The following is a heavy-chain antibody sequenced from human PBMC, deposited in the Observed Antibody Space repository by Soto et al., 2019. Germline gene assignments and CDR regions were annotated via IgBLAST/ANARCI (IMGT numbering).Heavy chain of an antibody. V-gene: IGHV3-23*01. CDR3: AKDRGYCSSTSCYASFDY. D-gene: IGHD2-2*01. Sequence: GGSLRLSCAASGFTFSSYAMSWARQAPGKGLEWVSAISGSGGSTYYADSVKGRFTISRDNSKNTLYLQMNSLRAGDTAVYYCAKDRGYCSSTSCYASFDYWGQGTLVTVSS. J-gene: IGHJ4*02. CDR1: GFTFSSYA. CDR2: ISGSGGST.